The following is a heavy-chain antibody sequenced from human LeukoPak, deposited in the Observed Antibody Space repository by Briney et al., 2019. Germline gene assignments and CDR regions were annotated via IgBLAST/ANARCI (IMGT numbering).Heavy chain of an antibody. V-gene: IGHV1-69*05. J-gene: IGHJ6*03. CDR1: GGTFSSYA. D-gene: IGHD6-13*01. CDR2: MIPIFGTA. Sequence: SVKVSCKASGGTFSSYAISWVRQAPGQGLEWMGGMIPIFGTANYAQKFQGRVTITTDEPTSTAYMELSSLRSEDTAVYYCARCGIPAAGTDYYYYYMDVCGKATTVTVSS. CDR3: ARCGIPAAGTDYYYYYMDV.